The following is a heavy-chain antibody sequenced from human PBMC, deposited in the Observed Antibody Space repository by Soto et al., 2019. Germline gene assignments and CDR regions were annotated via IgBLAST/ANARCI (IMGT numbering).Heavy chain of an antibody. V-gene: IGHV1-18*01. CDR3: TREASVVIPAAQPSHFDS. D-gene: IGHD2-2*01. CDR1: GYNFIKYG. J-gene: IGHJ4*02. Sequence: QVQLVQSGAEVKKPGASVKVSCKGLGYNFIKYGINWVRQAPGQGLEWMGWISPYSGYTHSAQKFQGRLTLTTDTAATTADMELRSLRSADTALYYCTREASVVIPAAQPSHFDSWGQGTLVTVSS. CDR2: ISPYSGYT.